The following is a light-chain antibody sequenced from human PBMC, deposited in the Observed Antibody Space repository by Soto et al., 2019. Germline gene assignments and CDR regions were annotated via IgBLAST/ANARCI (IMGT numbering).Light chain of an antibody. CDR1: STDVGGYNY. J-gene: IGLJ1*01. V-gene: IGLV2-14*01. CDR2: DVT. CDR3: ISYTSSDTYV. Sequence: QSALTQPASVSGSPGQSITISCTGTSTDVGGYNYVSWYQQHPGKAPKLMIYDVTSRPSGVSNRVSGSKSGNTASLIISGLQAEDEADYYCISYTSSDTYVFGTGTKLTVL.